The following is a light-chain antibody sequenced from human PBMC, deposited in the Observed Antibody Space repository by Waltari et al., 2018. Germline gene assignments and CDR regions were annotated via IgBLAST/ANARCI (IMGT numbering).Light chain of an antibody. CDR3: QQRSNWPRT. CDR2: DAS. Sequence: EIVLTQSPATLSLSPVERATLSCRASQSVSSYLAWYQQKPCQAPRLLIYDASNRATGSPARFSGSGAGTDFTLTISSLEPEDFAVYYCQQRSNWPRTFGQGTKVEIK. J-gene: IGKJ1*01. CDR1: QSVSSY. V-gene: IGKV3-11*01.